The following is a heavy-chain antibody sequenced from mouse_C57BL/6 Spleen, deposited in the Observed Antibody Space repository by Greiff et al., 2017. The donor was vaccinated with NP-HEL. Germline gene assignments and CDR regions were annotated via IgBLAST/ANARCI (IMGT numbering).Heavy chain of an antibody. V-gene: IGHV1-4*01. CDR1: GYTFTSYT. CDR2: INPSSGYT. J-gene: IGHJ2*01. Sequence: VQLQQSGAELARPGASVKMSCKASGYTFTSYTMHWVKQRPGQGLEWIGYINPSSGYTKYNQKFKDKATLTADKSSSTAYMQLSSLTSEDSAVYYCARAGDYIYFDYWGQGTTLTVSS. D-gene: IGHD2-4*01. CDR3: ARAGDYIYFDY.